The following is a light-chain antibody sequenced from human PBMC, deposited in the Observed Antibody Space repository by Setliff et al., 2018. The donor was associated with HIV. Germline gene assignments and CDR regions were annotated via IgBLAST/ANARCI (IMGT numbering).Light chain of an antibody. J-gene: IGLJ1*01. CDR1: SSDVGGYNY. V-gene: IGLV2-8*01. CDR3: SSYAGSSYV. Sequence: ALTQSPPASGSPGQSVTISCTGTSSDVGGYNYVSWHQQHPGKAPKVIIYEVSKRPSGVPDRFSGSKSGNTASLTVSGLQAEDEADYYCSSYAGSSYVFGSGTKVTVL. CDR2: EVS.